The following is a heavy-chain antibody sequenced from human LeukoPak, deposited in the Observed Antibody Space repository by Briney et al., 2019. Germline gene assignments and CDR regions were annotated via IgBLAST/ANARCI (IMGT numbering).Heavy chain of an antibody. CDR3: PRNTYYDCWTDYLFDY. CDR1: GFTFSSFW. Sequence: GGSLRLSCAGSGFTFSSFWMSWVRQAPGKGLQWVANIKQDGSERYYVDSVKGRFTISRDNAKTSLYLQINNLRADDTAVYSCPRNTYYDCWTDYLFDYWGQGTLVTVSS. J-gene: IGHJ4*02. D-gene: IGHD3-3*01. V-gene: IGHV3-7*01. CDR2: IKQDGSER.